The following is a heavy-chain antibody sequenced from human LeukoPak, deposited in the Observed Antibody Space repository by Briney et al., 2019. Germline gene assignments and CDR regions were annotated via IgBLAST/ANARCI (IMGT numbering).Heavy chain of an antibody. CDR2: IYYSGST. Sequence: SETLSLTCTVSGGSISSYYWSWIRQPPGKGLEWIGYIYYSGSTNYNPSLKSRVTISVDTSKNQFSLKLSSVTAPDTSIYYCVRSSAVAGLGHFDSWGQGTPVTVSS. V-gene: IGHV4-59*12. CDR3: VRSSAVAGLGHFDS. D-gene: IGHD6-19*01. CDR1: GGSISSYY. J-gene: IGHJ4*02.